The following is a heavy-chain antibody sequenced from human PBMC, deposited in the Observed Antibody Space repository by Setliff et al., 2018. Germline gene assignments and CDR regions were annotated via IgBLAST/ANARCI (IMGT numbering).Heavy chain of an antibody. CDR3: TVYNTGSSKDHY. Sequence: SETLSLTCTVSGGSISSSSYYWGWLRQPPGKGLEWIGSIYYSGSTNYNPTLKSRVTISVDTSKNQFSLKLSSVTAADTALYYCTVYNTGSSKDHYWGQGTPVTVSS. CDR2: IYYSGST. V-gene: IGHV4-39*07. J-gene: IGHJ4*02. D-gene: IGHD2-8*02. CDR1: GGSISSSSYY.